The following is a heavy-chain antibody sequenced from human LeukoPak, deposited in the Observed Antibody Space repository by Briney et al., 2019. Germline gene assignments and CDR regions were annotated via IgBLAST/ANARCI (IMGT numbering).Heavy chain of an antibody. V-gene: IGHV3-23*01. CDR1: GFTFSSYG. D-gene: IGHD3-9*01. J-gene: IGHJ4*02. CDR2: ISGSGGTT. CDR3: ARGHWFAHLDY. Sequence: GGSLRLSCAASGFTFSSYGMRWVRQAPGKGLEWVSAISGSGGTTYYANSVKGRFTISRDNSKNTLFLQMNSLRAEDTAVYYCARGHWFAHLDYWGQGTLVTVSS.